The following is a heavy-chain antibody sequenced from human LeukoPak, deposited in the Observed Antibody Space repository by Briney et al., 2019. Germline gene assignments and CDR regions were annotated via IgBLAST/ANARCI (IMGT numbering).Heavy chain of an antibody. J-gene: IGHJ6*03. V-gene: IGHV4-59*01. D-gene: IGHD4-17*01. CDR2: IYYSGST. CDR1: GGSISSYY. Sequence: SETLSLTCTVSGGSISSYYWSWIRQPPGKGLEWMGYIYYSGSTNYNPSLKSRVTISVDTSKNQFSLKLSSVTAADTAVYYCARYGDYDYYYYYMDVWGKGTTVTISS. CDR3: ARYGDYDYYYYYMDV.